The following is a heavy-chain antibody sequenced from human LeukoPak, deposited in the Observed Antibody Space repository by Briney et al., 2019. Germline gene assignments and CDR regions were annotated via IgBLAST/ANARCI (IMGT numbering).Heavy chain of an antibody. CDR1: GYTFTSYG. CDR2: ISAYNGNT. V-gene: IGHV1-18*01. J-gene: IGHJ6*03. Sequence: ASVKVSCKASGYTFTSYGISWVRQAPGQGLEWMGWISAYNGNTNYAQKLQGRVTMTTDTSTSTAYMELRSLRSDDTAVYYCARDTVGSSGYSYYYYYYMDVWGKGTTVTVSS. CDR3: ARDTVGSSGYSYYYYYYMDV. D-gene: IGHD3-22*01.